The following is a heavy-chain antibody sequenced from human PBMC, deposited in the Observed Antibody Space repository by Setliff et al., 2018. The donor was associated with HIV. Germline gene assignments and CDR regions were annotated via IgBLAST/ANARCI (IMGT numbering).Heavy chain of an antibody. CDR3: SRYYFGSASRNFYQFMDV. Sequence: PSETVSLTCTVSGDSITNDDYYWGWIRQPPGKGLEWIGYIYSTGSTKYNPSLKSRVTISIDTSKNQFSLRLTSVTAADTAVYYCSRYYFGSASRNFYQFMDVWGKGTTVTVSS. V-gene: IGHV4-61*05. J-gene: IGHJ6*03. CDR1: GDSITNDDYY. D-gene: IGHD3-10*01. CDR2: IYSTGST.